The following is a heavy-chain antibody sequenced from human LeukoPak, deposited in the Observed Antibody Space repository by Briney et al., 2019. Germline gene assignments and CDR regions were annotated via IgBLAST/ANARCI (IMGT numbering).Heavy chain of an antibody. CDR2: ISGSAGGT. J-gene: IGHJ4*02. V-gene: IGHV3-23*01. Sequence: GGSLRLSCAASRFTFSSYAMSWVRQAPGKGLEWVSGISGSAGGTYYADSVKGRSTISRDNSKNTVYLQMNSLRAEDTAVYYCARTGSTGWFFDYWGQGTLVTVSS. CDR1: RFTFSSYA. CDR3: ARTGSTGWFFDY. D-gene: IGHD1-7*01.